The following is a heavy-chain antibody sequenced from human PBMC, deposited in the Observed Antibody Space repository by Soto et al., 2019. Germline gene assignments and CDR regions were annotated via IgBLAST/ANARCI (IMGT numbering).Heavy chain of an antibody. J-gene: IGHJ6*02. Sequence: ASVKVSCKASGYTFTSYGISWVRQDPGQGLEWMGWISAYNGHTNYAQKLQSRVTMTTDTSTSTAYMERRSLRSDDTSEYYCARGGQAGGEKQNYYYYDAMDVGDQAPTVPVSS. CDR3: ARGGQAGGEKQNYYYYDAMDV. D-gene: IGHD3-16*01. V-gene: IGHV1-18*04. CDR2: ISAYNGHT. CDR1: GYTFTSYG.